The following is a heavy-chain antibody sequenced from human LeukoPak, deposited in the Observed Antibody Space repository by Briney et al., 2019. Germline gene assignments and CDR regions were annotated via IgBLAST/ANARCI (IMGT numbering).Heavy chain of an antibody. V-gene: IGHV3-23*01. J-gene: IGHJ4*02. Sequence: PGGSLRLSCAASGFTFRYYAMSWVRQAPGKGLEWVSAISGSGGSTYYADSVKGRFTISRDNSKNTLYLQMNSLRAEDTAVYYCAKARTVWQWLAPSYWGQGTLVTVSS. D-gene: IGHD6-19*01. CDR3: AKARTVWQWLAPSY. CDR2: ISGSGGST. CDR1: GFTFRYYA.